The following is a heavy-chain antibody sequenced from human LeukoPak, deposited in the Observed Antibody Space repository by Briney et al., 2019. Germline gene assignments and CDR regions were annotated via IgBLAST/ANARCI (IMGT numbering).Heavy chain of an antibody. V-gene: IGHV6-1*01. D-gene: IGHD1-1*01. Sequence: QTLSLTCAISGDSVSSNSAAWNWIRQSPSRGLEWLGRTYFRSKWYNDYAVSVKSRIIINADTSKNHFSLQLNSVTPEDTAVYFCARNGIGTTYDAFGIWGQGTVVTVSS. CDR3: ARNGIGTTYDAFGI. CDR2: TYFRSKWYN. J-gene: IGHJ3*02. CDR1: GDSVSSNSAA.